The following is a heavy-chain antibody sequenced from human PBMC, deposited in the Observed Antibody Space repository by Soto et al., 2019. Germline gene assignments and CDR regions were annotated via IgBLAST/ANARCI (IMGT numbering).Heavy chain of an antibody. CDR3: ARDRGVAPPVAGNTHYYYYMDV. D-gene: IGHD6-19*01. V-gene: IGHV1-18*01. CDR1: GYSFTNYR. CDR2: ISAFNGNT. Sequence: QDQLVQSGAEMKKPGASVTVSCKASGYSFTNYRITWVRQAPGQGLEWLGWISAFNGNTHYAQKVQGRVTMTTDASTSTAYMQLRSLRSDDTAVYYCARDRGVAPPVAGNTHYYYYMDVWGKGTTVTVSS. J-gene: IGHJ6*03.